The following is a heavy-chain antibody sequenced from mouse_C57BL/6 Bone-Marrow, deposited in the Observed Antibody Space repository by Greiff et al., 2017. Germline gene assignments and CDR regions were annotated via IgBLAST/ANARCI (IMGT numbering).Heavy chain of an antibody. Sequence: QVQLQQPGTELVKPGASVKLSCEASGYTFTSYWMHWVKQRPGQGLEWIGNINPSNGSTNYNEKFKSKATLTVDKSSSTAYMQLSSLTSEDSAVYYCARKGSNYAYFDYWGQGTTLTVSS. CDR2: INPSNGST. D-gene: IGHD2-5*01. V-gene: IGHV1-53*01. CDR3: ARKGSNYAYFDY. CDR1: GYTFTSYW. J-gene: IGHJ2*01.